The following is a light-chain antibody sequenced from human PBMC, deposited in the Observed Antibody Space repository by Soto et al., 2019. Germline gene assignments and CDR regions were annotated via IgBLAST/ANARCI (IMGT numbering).Light chain of an antibody. CDR2: DAY. Sequence: EIVLTQSPATMSLSPGETASLSCRASQSLGSSLAWYQQKPGQSPRLLIYDAYKRATGIPARFRGSGSEADFTLTISSLEPEDCAVYYCQQRRNWPMFTFGPGTKLEI. CDR1: QSLGSS. CDR3: QQRRNWPMFT. J-gene: IGKJ2*01. V-gene: IGKV3-11*01.